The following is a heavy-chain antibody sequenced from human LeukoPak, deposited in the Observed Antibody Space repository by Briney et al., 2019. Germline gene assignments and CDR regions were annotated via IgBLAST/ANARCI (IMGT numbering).Heavy chain of an antibody. D-gene: IGHD6-6*01. Sequence: SETPSLSCTVSGGSISSTDHYWGWIRQPPGKGLLWIGSIYYGGGTYYNPSLKSRVTISVDTSKNQFSLKLSSVSASDTAVYYCARYAVEYRGPYFDYWGQGTLVTVSS. CDR1: GGSISSTDHY. J-gene: IGHJ4*02. CDR2: IYYGGGT. CDR3: ARYAVEYRGPYFDY. V-gene: IGHV4-39*01.